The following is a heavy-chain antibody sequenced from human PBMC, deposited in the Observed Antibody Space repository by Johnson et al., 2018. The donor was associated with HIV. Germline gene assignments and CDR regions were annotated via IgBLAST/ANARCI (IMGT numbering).Heavy chain of an antibody. J-gene: IGHJ3*02. V-gene: IGHV3-23*04. D-gene: IGHD2-15*01. CDR3: ASDLYCSGGSCQGGAFDI. Sequence: VLLVESGGGLVQPGGSLRLSCAASGFTFSNYAMNWVRQAPGKGLEWVSGISNSGGSTYFADSVKGRFPISRDNSKNTLYLQMNSLRADDTAVYYCASDLYCSGGSCQGGAFDIWGQGTMVSVSS. CDR1: GFTFSNYA. CDR2: ISNSGGST.